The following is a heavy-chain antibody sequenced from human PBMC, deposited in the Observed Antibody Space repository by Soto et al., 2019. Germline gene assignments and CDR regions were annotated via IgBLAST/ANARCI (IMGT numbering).Heavy chain of an antibody. V-gene: IGHV4-61*01. CDR3: ARGGRRSPGMDV. CDR1: GGSVGSGSYH. CDR2: MYYSGST. Sequence: SETLSLTCTVSGGSVGSGSYHWSWIRQPPGKGLEWIAYMYYSGSTNYNPSLKSRVTISVDTSKNQFSLKLSSVTAADTAVYYCARGGRRSPGMDVWGQGTTVTVSS. J-gene: IGHJ6*02.